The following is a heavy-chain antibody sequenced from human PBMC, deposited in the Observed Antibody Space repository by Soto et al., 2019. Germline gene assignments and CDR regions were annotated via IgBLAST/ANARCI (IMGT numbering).Heavy chain of an antibody. Sequence: ASVKVSCKASGYTFTGYYMHWVGQAPGQGLEWMGIINPSGGSTSYAQKFQGRVTMTRDTSTSTVYMELSSLRSEDTAVYYCARVVVVTRADNAFDIWGQGTMVTVSS. CDR2: INPSGGST. CDR1: GYTFTGYY. CDR3: ARVVVVTRADNAFDI. V-gene: IGHV1-46*01. D-gene: IGHD2-21*02. J-gene: IGHJ3*02.